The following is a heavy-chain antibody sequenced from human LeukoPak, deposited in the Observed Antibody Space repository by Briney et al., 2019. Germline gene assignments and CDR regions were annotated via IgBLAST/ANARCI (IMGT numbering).Heavy chain of an antibody. D-gene: IGHD6-19*01. CDR1: GGSFSGYY. J-gene: IGHJ3*02. CDR2: INHSGST. Sequence: SEILSLTCAGYGGSFSGYYWSWLGQPPGKGLEWIGEINHSGSTNYNPSLKSRVTISVDTSKNQFSLKLSSVTAADTAVYYCARRQGIAVAGTTLKAFDIWGQGTMVTVSS. V-gene: IGHV4-34*01. CDR3: ARRQGIAVAGTTLKAFDI.